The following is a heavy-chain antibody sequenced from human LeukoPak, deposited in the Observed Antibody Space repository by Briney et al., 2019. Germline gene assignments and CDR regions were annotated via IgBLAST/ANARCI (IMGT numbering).Heavy chain of an antibody. J-gene: IGHJ5*02. V-gene: IGHV3-21*01. D-gene: IGHD6-13*01. Sequence: GGSLRLSCAASGFTFSSYSMNWVRQAPGKGLEWVSSISSSSSYIYYADSVKGRFTISRDNAKNSLYLQMNSLRAEDTAVYSCARVGGYSGSCGPWGQGTLVTVSS. CDR1: GFTFSSYS. CDR3: ARVGGYSGSCGP. CDR2: ISSSSSYI.